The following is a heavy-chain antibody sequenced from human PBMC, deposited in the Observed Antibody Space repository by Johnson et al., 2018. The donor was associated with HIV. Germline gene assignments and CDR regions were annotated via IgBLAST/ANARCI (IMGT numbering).Heavy chain of an antibody. CDR1: GFSFGDYY. V-gene: IGHV3-11*04. Sequence: QVQLVESGGGLVKPGGSLRLSCAASGFSFGDYYMSWIRQAPGTGLEWISYISSDGSTIDYAASVKGRFTISRDNGNNSLYLQMNSLRAEDAAVYYCAREAHYYDSSGLKRGAFDIWGQGTMVTVSS. D-gene: IGHD3-22*01. J-gene: IGHJ3*02. CDR2: ISSDGSTI. CDR3: AREAHYYDSSGLKRGAFDI.